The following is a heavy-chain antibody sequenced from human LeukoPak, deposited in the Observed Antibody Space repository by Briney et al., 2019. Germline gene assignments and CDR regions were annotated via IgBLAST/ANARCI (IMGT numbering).Heavy chain of an antibody. CDR1: GYTFNSYG. V-gene: IGHV1-18*01. D-gene: IGHD3-22*01. CDR2: ISAYNGNT. CDR3: ARDRGVVYYYDSSGYADY. J-gene: IGHJ4*02. Sequence: ASVKVSCNASGYTFNSYGISWLRQAPGQGLEWMGWISAYNGNTNYAQKLQGRGTMTTDTSTSTAYMELRSLRSDDTAVYYCARDRGVVYYYDSSGYADYWGQGTLVTVSS.